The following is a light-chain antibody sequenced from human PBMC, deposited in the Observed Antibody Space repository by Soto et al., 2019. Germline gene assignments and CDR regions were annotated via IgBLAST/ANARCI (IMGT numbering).Light chain of an antibody. CDR3: HQRQSWPRT. V-gene: IGKV3-11*01. CDR2: QTS. CDR1: QYINTR. Sequence: EIALTQSPATLSSFPGDRVTLSCRASQYINTRLAWYQHRPGQAPRLLIYQTSIRAAGIPARFSASGSGTDVTLTISDVQPEDFALYYCHQRQSWPRTFGQGTKVDI. J-gene: IGKJ1*01.